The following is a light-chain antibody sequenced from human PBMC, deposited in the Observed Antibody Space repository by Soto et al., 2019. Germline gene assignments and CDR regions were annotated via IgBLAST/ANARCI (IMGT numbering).Light chain of an antibody. Sequence: DIVLTQSPDSLAVSLGERATFNCKSSQSVLYSSNNKNYLAWYQQKPGQPPKLVIYWASTRESGVPDRFSGSGSGTYFNLTISSLQAGDVAVYYCQQYYTTPLTFGPWTKVDIK. CDR2: WAS. CDR3: QQYYTTPLT. CDR1: QSVLYSSNNKNY. V-gene: IGKV4-1*01. J-gene: IGKJ3*01.